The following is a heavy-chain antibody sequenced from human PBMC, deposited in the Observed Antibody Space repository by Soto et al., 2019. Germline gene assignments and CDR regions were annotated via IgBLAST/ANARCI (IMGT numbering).Heavy chain of an antibody. J-gene: IGHJ6*02. CDR3: ARGQGAVAGPYYYYYGMDV. D-gene: IGHD6-19*01. V-gene: IGHV3-30-3*01. Sequence: PGGSLRLSCAASGFTFSSYAMHWVRQAPGKGLEWVAVISYDGSNKYYADSVKGRFTISRDNSKNTLYLQMNSLRAEDTAVYYCARGQGAVAGPYYYYYGMDVWGQGTTVTVSS. CDR1: GFTFSSYA. CDR2: ISYDGSNK.